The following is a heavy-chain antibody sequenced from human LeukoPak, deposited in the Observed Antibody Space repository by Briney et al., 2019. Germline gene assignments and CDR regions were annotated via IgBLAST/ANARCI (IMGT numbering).Heavy chain of an antibody. V-gene: IGHV3-23*01. CDR3: AKDHSGIAAPWWADY. J-gene: IGHJ4*02. Sequence: GGSLRLSCAASGFTFSGYAMSWVRQAPGKGLEWVSAISGSGGSTYYADSVKGRFTISRDNSKNTLYLQMNSLRAEDTAVYYCAKDHSGIAAPWWADYWGQGTLVTVSS. D-gene: IGHD6-6*01. CDR2: ISGSGGST. CDR1: GFTFSGYA.